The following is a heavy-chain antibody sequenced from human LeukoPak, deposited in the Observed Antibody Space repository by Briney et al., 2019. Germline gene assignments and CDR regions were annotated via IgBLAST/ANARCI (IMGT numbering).Heavy chain of an antibody. CDR1: GVSISSYY. V-gene: IGHV4-4*07. CDR3: ARGLLWFGELYSFGFDP. J-gene: IGHJ5*02. CDR2: IYTSGST. Sequence: SETLSLTCTVSGVSISSYYWSWIRQPAGKGLEWIGRIYTSGSTNYNPSLKSRVTMSVDTSKNQFSLKLSSVTAADTAVYYCARGLLWFGELYSFGFDPWGQGTLVTVSS. D-gene: IGHD3-10*01.